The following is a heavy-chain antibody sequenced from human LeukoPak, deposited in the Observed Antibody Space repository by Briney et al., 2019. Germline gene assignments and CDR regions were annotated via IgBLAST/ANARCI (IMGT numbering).Heavy chain of an antibody. CDR3: ARVIAAADSVNWFDP. CDR1: GGSISSGGYY. Sequence: NPSETLSPTCTVSGGSISSGGYYWSWIRQHPGKGLEWIGYIYYSGSTYYNPSLKSRVTISVDTSKNQFSLKLSSVTAADTAVYYCARVIAAADSVNWFDPWGQGTLVTVSS. D-gene: IGHD6-13*01. J-gene: IGHJ5*02. V-gene: IGHV4-31*03. CDR2: IYYSGST.